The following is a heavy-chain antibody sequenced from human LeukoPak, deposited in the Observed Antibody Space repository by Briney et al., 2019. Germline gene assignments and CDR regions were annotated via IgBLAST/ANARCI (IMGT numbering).Heavy chain of an antibody. CDR2: ISPTGGST. D-gene: IGHD3-22*01. V-gene: IGHV1-46*01. Sequence: ASVKVSCKAFGYTFTNNWMHWVRQAPGQGPEWMGLISPTGGSTAYAQKFQGRVTLTRDMSTSTDYLELSSLRSEDTAVYYCARSPYYYDSSGYYLSWGFDYWGQGTLVTVSS. CDR3: ARSPYYYDSSGYYLSWGFDY. CDR1: GYTFTNNW. J-gene: IGHJ4*02.